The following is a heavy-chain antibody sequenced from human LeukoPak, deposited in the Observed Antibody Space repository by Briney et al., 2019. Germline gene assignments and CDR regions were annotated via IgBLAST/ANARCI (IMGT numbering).Heavy chain of an antibody. V-gene: IGHV3-21*01. Sequence: GGSLRLSCAASGYTFSSYSMNWVRQAPGKGLEWVSSISSSSSYIYYADSVKGRFTISRDNAKNSLYLQMNSLRAEDTAVYYCAKDHCSSTSCYTDAFDIWGQGTMVTVSS. J-gene: IGHJ3*02. CDR3: AKDHCSSTSCYTDAFDI. CDR2: ISSSSSYI. CDR1: GYTFSSYS. D-gene: IGHD2-2*01.